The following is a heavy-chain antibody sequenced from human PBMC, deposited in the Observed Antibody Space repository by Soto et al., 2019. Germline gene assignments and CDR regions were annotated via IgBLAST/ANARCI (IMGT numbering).Heavy chain of an antibody. D-gene: IGHD3-9*01. J-gene: IGHJ6*02. V-gene: IGHV3-33*01. CDR2: IWYDGSSK. CDR1: GFTFSSYD. Sequence: AGSLRLSWAASGFTFSSYDMHGGRQAPGKGLEWVAVIWYDGSSKYYADSVKGRFTISRDNSKNTLYLQMDSLRAEDTAVYYCARGSRQGYDILTGYYYYYYYGMNVWGQGTTVTVSS. CDR3: ARGSRQGYDILTGYYYYYYYGMNV.